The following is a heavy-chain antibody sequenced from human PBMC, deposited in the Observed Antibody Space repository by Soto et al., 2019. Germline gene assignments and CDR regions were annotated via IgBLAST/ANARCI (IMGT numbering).Heavy chain of an antibody. Sequence: PGGSLRLSCSASGFTFINDDMVWVRQAPGKGLEWVSVIYSAGSADFADSVKGRFTISRDNSKNTLYLQMSSLRAEDTAVYYCASVHSSSYHYFDNWGQGTLVTVSS. D-gene: IGHD6-13*01. J-gene: IGHJ4*02. CDR2: IYSAGSA. CDR3: ASVHSSSYHYFDN. V-gene: IGHV3-66*01. CDR1: GFTFINDD.